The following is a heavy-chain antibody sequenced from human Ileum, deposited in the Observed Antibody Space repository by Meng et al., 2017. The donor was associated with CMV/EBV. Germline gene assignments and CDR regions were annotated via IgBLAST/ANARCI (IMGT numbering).Heavy chain of an antibody. CDR2: IYTSGTT. CDR1: GGSISNYY. CDR3: ARNYGSGNWNFFHY. D-gene: IGHD3-10*01. V-gene: IGHV4-4*07. J-gene: IGHJ4*02. Sequence: VQREDAGPGLVKTSETLSLTCYVSGGSISNYYWSWIRQPAGKGLEWIAHIYTSGTTNYNPSLKSRVTMSVDTSRNQFSLKLTSVTAADTAVYYCARNYGSGNWNFFHYWGQGTLVTVSS.